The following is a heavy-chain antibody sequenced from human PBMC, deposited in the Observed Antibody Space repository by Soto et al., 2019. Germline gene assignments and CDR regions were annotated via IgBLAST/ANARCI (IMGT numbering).Heavy chain of an antibody. CDR1: GFSLSTSGVG. Sequence: QITLKESGPTVVKPTQTLTLTCTFSGFSLSTSGVGVGWIRQPPGKALEWLGLVYWDDDKRYRPSLKSRLTMTRDTSNTQVVLVMTNMDPVDTATYYCAHRLTYGSGSDYFDFWGQGTLVTVSS. V-gene: IGHV2-5*02. J-gene: IGHJ4*02. D-gene: IGHD3-10*01. CDR3: AHRLTYGSGSDYFDF. CDR2: VYWDDDK.